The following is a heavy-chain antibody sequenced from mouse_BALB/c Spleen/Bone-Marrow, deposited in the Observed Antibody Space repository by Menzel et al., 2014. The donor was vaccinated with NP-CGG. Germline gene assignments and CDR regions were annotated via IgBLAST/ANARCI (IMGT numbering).Heavy chain of an antibody. CDR3: GRHAYYAQTEVSFVY. J-gene: IGHJ3*01. V-gene: IGHV5-9-2*01. CDR2: ISGDGRYT. CDR1: GFSFSNYG. Sequence: EVKLVESGGGLVKSGGSLKLSCAASGFSFSNYGMSWVRQTPEKRLEWVATISGDGRYTFYSDSVKGRFTISRDNAKNNLYLQLSSLRSGDTAFYYCGRHAYYAQTEVSFVYWGQGTLVTVSA. D-gene: IGHD2-10*01.